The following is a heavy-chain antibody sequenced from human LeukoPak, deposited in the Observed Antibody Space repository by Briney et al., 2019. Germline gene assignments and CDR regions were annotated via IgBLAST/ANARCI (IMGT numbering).Heavy chain of an antibody. CDR1: GFTASYNY. J-gene: IGHJ4*02. CDR2: IYSGGST. Sequence: GGSLRLSCAASGFTASYNYMSWVRQAPGKGLEWVSVIYSGGSTYYADSVKGRFTVSRDNSKNTLYFQMNSLRAEDAAVYCCASTPPRYLGYFDYWGQGTLVTVSS. CDR3: ASTPPRYLGYFDY. V-gene: IGHV3-53*01. D-gene: IGHD3-9*01.